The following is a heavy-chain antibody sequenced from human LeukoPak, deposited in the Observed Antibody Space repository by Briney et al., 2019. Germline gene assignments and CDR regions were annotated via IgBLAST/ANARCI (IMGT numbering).Heavy chain of an antibody. V-gene: IGHV4-61*02. CDR2: IYTSGST. CDR1: GGSISSGSYY. D-gene: IGHD5-18*01. J-gene: IGHJ4*02. Sequence: PSQTLSLTCTVSGGSISSGSYYWSWIRQPAGKGLEWIGRIYTSGSTNYNPSLKSRVTISVDTSKDQFSLKLSSVTVADTAVYYCARDPLGYSYYDYWGQGTLVTVSS. CDR3: ARDPLGYSYYDY.